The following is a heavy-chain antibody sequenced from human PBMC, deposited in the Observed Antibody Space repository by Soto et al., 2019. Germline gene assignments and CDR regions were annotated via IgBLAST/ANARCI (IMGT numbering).Heavy chain of an antibody. Sequence: PSETLSLTCSVSGGTISGYYWTWIRQPAGKGLEWIGRIYSSGNTKYNPSLQSRVTMPLDTSNNQFSLRLTSVTAADTAVYYCARGQRFSDWFDPWGQGTLVTVSS. V-gene: IGHV4-4*07. D-gene: IGHD3-3*01. CDR3: ARGQRFSDWFDP. CDR1: GGTISGYY. J-gene: IGHJ5*02. CDR2: IYSSGNT.